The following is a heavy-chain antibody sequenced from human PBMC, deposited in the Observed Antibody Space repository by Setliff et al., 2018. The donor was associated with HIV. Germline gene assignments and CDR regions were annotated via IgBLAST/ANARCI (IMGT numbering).Heavy chain of an antibody. CDR1: GYTFTGYY. J-gene: IGHJ3*01. CDR3: AREGGAATIHDSSGYYFQTTPDAFDL. V-gene: IGHV1-46*01. CDR2: ISPSGGAT. D-gene: IGHD3-22*01. Sequence: GASVKVSCKASGYTFTGYYIHWVRQAPGQGLEWMGMISPSGGATTYAQKFQGRVTMTRDTSTSTVYMELSSLRSEDTAVYYCAREGGAATIHDSSGYYFQTTPDAFDLWGQGTKVTVSS.